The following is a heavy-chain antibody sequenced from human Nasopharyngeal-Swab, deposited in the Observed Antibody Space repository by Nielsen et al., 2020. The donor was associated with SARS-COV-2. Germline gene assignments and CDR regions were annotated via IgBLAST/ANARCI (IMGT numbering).Heavy chain of an antibody. J-gene: IGHJ6*02. CDR3: AKDVSGSTWADYYYYGMDV. CDR1: GFTFSNYA. CDR2: ISGSGGST. V-gene: IGHV3-23*01. D-gene: IGHD6-13*01. Sequence: GESLKISCAASGFTFSNYAMTWVRQAPGKGLEWVSAISGSGGSTYYADSVKGRFTISRDNSKNTLYLQMNSLRAEDTALYYCAKDVSGSTWADYYYYGMDVWGQGTTVTVSS.